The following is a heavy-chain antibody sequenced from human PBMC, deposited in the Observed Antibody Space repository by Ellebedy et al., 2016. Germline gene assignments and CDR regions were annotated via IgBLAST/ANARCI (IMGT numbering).Heavy chain of an antibody. V-gene: IGHV3-48*01. CDR2: ISSSSSTI. D-gene: IGHD5-12*01. Sequence: GGSLRLSCAASGFTFSSYSMNWVRQAPGKGLEWVSYISSSSSTIYYADSVKGRFTISRDNAKNSLYLQMNSLRAEDTAVYYCAREVGGQWLRQYYFDYWGQGTLVTVSS. CDR1: GFTFSSYS. CDR3: AREVGGQWLRQYYFDY. J-gene: IGHJ4*02.